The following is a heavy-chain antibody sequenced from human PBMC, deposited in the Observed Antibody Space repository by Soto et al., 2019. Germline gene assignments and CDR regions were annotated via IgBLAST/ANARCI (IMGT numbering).Heavy chain of an antibody. D-gene: IGHD5-12*01. CDR3: ARVRNSGYHSRVGFDC. V-gene: IGHV6-1*01. J-gene: IGHJ4*02. CDR2: TYYRSQWYN. CDR1: GDSVSSSSAT. Sequence: QVQLQQSGPGLVKPSQTLSLSCAISGDSVSSSSATWDWIRQSPLRSLEWLRRTYYRSQWYNDYASSVRNRITFIPDTPTNRFSLQLNSVTPEDTALYYCARVRNSGYHSRVGFDCWGQGTLVTVAS.